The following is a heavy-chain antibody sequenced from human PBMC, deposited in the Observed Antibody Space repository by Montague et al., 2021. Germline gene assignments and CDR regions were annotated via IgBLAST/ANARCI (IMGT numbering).Heavy chain of an antibody. Sequence: SETLSLTCTVSGGSIGTYFWSWIWQPPGTGLEWIGFISFRGRTHFNSSLKRRVTISLDTSKNQFSLKLSSVTAADTAVYYCSRDTTTDGFDIWGQGTMVTVSS. D-gene: IGHD1-14*01. CDR3: SRDTTTDGFDI. J-gene: IGHJ3*02. V-gene: IGHV4-59*13. CDR2: ISFRGRT. CDR1: GGSIGTYF.